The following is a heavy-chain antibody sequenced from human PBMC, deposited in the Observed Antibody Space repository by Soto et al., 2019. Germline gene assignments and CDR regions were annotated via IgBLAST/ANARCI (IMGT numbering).Heavy chain of an antibody. CDR1: GYTFTSYD. Sequence: EASVKGSCKGSGYTFTSYDINWVRQATGQWLEWMGWMNPNSGNTGYAQKFQGRVTMTRNTSISTAYMELSSLRSEDTAVYYCARGTYGSGSYYILSDYYYYYMDVWGKGTTVTVSS. CDR2: MNPNSGNT. J-gene: IGHJ6*03. D-gene: IGHD3-10*01. CDR3: ARGTYGSGSYYILSDYYYYYMDV. V-gene: IGHV1-8*01.